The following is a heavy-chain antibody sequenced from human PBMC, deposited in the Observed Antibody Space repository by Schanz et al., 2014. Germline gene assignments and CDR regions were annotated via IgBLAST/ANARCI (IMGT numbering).Heavy chain of an antibody. CDR2: ISAYTNNT. Sequence: QVQLIQSGAEVKEPGASVKVSCEASRYTFNTYGLNWVRQAPGQGLEWMGWISAYTNNTNYAQKVQGRVTMTTDTSTGTAYMELRSPRSDDTAVYYCARSNYYDNSDYYNSFDYWGQGTLVTVSS. CDR3: ARSNYYDNSDYYNSFDY. CDR1: RYTFNTYG. V-gene: IGHV1-18*01. D-gene: IGHD3-22*01. J-gene: IGHJ4*02.